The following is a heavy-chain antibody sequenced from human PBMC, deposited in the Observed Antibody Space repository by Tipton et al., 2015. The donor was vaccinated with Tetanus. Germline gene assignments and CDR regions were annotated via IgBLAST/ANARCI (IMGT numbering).Heavy chain of an antibody. CDR3: ARDSGDYGYYFDY. J-gene: IGHJ4*02. Sequence: TLSLTCSVSGSSMSSYYWSWIRQTPGKRLEWIGYITYSARTKYNPSLSSRVTLSLAASKNEFSLRLSSVTAADTAVYYCARDSGDYGYYFDYWSQGTLVTVSS. D-gene: IGHD4-17*01. CDR1: GSSMSSYY. CDR2: ITYSART. V-gene: IGHV4-59*01.